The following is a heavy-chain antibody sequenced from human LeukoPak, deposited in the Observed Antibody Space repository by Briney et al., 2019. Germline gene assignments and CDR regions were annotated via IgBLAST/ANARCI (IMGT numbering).Heavy chain of an antibody. V-gene: IGHV3-30*18. D-gene: IGHD3-22*01. J-gene: IGHJ2*01. Sequence: GRSLRLSRAASGFTFSSYGMHWVRQAPGKGLEWVAVISYDGSNKYYADSVKGRFTISRDNSKNTLYLQMNSLRAEDTAVYYCAKDKDSSGYYWYFDLWGRGTLVTVSS. CDR3: AKDKDSSGYYWYFDL. CDR2: ISYDGSNK. CDR1: GFTFSSYG.